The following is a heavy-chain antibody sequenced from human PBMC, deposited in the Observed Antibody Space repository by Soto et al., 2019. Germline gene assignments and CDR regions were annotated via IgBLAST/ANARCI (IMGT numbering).Heavy chain of an antibody. CDR1: GFTFSSYA. J-gene: IGHJ4*02. D-gene: IGHD2-2*01. V-gene: IGHV3-30-3*01. CDR2: ISYDGSNK. CDR3: ARGGGGVVVPAAIFDY. Sequence: GECLKISCAASGFTFSSYAMHWVLQAPGKGLEWVAVISYDGSNKYYADSVKGRFTISRDNSKNTLYLQMNSLRADDTAVYYCARGGGGVVVPAAIFDYWGQGTLVTVSS.